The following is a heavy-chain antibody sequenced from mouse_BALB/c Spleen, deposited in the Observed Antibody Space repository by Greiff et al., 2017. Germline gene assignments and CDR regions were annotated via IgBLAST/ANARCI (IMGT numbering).Heavy chain of an antibody. Sequence: EVQGVESGGGLVKPGGSLKLSCAASGFTFSDYYLYWVRQTPEKRLEWVATISDGGSYTYYPDSVKGRFTISRDNAKKHLYLQMSSLKSEDTAMYYCARGNYDGPMVYWGQGTSVTVSS. D-gene: IGHD1-2*01. J-gene: IGHJ4*01. CDR1: GFTFSDYY. CDR2: ISDGGSYT. CDR3: ARGNYDGPMVY. V-gene: IGHV5-4*02.